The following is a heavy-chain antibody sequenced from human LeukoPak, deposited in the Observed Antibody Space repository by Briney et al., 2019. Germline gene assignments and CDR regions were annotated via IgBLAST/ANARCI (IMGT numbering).Heavy chain of an antibody. V-gene: IGHV1-18*01. CDR1: GYTFTSYG. CDR2: ISAYNGNT. D-gene: IGHD3-22*01. Sequence: ASVKVSCKASGYTFTSYGISWVRQAPGQGLDWMGWISAYNGNTNYAQKLQGRVTMTTDTSTSTAYMELRSLRSDDTAVYYCARAYYDSSGPGEDAFDIWGQGTMVTVSS. J-gene: IGHJ3*02. CDR3: ARAYYDSSGPGEDAFDI.